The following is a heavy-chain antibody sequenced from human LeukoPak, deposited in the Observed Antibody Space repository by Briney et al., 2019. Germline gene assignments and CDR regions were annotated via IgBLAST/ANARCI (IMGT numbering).Heavy chain of an antibody. Sequence: SETLSLTCAVFGGSFSGYYWSWIRQPPGKGLEWIGEINHSGSTNYNPSLKSRVTISVDTSKNQFSLKLSSVTAADTAVYYCARLVGATISSWFDPWGQGTLVTVSS. D-gene: IGHD1-26*01. CDR3: ARLVGATISSWFDP. CDR1: GGSFSGYY. J-gene: IGHJ5*02. V-gene: IGHV4-34*01. CDR2: INHSGST.